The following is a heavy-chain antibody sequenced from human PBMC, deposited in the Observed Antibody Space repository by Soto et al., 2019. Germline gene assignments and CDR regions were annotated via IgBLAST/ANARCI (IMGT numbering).Heavy chain of an antibody. V-gene: IGHV3-48*02. D-gene: IGHD6-13*01. Sequence: GGALRLSCAASGFSFRDHSMNWVRQAPGKGLEWISYIRGTTTISYADSVKGRFTISRDNAENSLYLQMNSLRDEDTAVYYCARDLSWAFDHWGQGALVTVSS. J-gene: IGHJ4*02. CDR1: GFSFRDHS. CDR2: IRGTTTI. CDR3: ARDLSWAFDH.